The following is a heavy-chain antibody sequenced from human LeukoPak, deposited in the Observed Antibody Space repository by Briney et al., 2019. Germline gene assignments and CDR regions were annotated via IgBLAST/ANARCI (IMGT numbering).Heavy chain of an antibody. V-gene: IGHV3-23*01. D-gene: IGHD2-8*01. Sequence: GGSLRLSCAASGFTFSDYAMSWVRQAPGKGLEWVAAISGSGGSTDYADPVKGRFTISRDNSKNTLYMQMNSLRAEDTAVYYCAKDIVLMMYANGFDYWGQGTLVTVSS. CDR3: AKDIVLMMYANGFDY. J-gene: IGHJ4*02. CDR1: GFTFSDYA. CDR2: ISGSGGST.